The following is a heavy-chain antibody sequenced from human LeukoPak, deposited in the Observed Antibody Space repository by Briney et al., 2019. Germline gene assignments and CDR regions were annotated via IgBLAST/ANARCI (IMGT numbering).Heavy chain of an antibody. Sequence: GGSLRLSCAASGFTFTTYWMSWVRQAPGKGLEWVANMKPDGSEIFYVDSVKGRFTFSRDNSKNMVWLQMNSLRAEDTALYYCVCATLAWGQGTLVTVSS. CDR3: VCATLA. V-gene: IGHV3-7*01. D-gene: IGHD2/OR15-2a*01. CDR1: GFTFTTYW. CDR2: MKPDGSEI. J-gene: IGHJ5*02.